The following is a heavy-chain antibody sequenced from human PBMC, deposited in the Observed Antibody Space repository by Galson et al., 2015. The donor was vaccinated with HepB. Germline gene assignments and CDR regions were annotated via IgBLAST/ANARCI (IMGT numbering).Heavy chain of an antibody. CDR3: ARDSGGWSGYSAPANY. D-gene: IGHD3-3*01. CDR2: IWYYGNKQ. J-gene: IGHJ4*02. V-gene: IGHV3-33*08. Sequence: SLRLSCAASGFTFSNYGMHWFRQSPGKGLEWVAVIWYYGNKQSYAASVKGRFTVSRDDSRKTMYLQMDSLRADDTAVYYCARDSGGWSGYSAPANYWGPGILVTVSS. CDR1: GFTFSNYG.